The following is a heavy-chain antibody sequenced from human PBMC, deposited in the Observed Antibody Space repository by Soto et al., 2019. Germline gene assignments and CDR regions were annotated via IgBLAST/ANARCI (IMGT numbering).Heavy chain of an antibody. CDR3: ARDLSDIVATIYSY. Sequence: ASVKVSCKASGYTFTSYGISWVRQAPGQGLEWMGWISAYNGNTNYAQKLQGRATMTTDTSTSTAYMELRSLRSDDTAVYYCARDLSDIVATIYSYWGQGTLVTVSS. CDR1: GYTFTSYG. D-gene: IGHD5-12*01. CDR2: ISAYNGNT. V-gene: IGHV1-18*01. J-gene: IGHJ4*02.